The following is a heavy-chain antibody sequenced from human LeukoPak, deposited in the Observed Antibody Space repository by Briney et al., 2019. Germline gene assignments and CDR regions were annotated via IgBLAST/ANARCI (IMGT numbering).Heavy chain of an antibody. J-gene: IGHJ4*02. V-gene: IGHV4-39*07. CDR2: INHRGST. CDR3: ARGHVLYYYGSGSFNY. D-gene: IGHD3-10*01. CDR1: GGSISSSSYY. Sequence: SETLSLTCTVSGGSISSSSYYWGWIRQPPGKGLEWIGEINHRGSTNYNPSLKSRVTISVDTSKNQFSLKLSSVTAADTAVYYCARGHVLYYYGSGSFNYWGQGTLVTVSS.